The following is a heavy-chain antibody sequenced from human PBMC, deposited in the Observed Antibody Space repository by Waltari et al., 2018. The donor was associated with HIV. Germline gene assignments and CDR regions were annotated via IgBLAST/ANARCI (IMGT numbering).Heavy chain of an antibody. CDR2: VSSRSST. V-gene: IGHV4-39*01. CDR3: VRHSRGTGVDTEAFDS. D-gene: IGHD2-8*01. Sequence: QLQLQESGPGLVKPSETLSLTCTVSSVSISSTPYCWGWIRQPPGKGLEWIGSVSSRSSTYYTPSLRRRVTISVDTARNHFSLRLTSVTAADTAVYFCVRHSRGTGVDTEAFDSWGQGTRVTVSS. J-gene: IGHJ4*02. CDR1: SVSISSTPYC.